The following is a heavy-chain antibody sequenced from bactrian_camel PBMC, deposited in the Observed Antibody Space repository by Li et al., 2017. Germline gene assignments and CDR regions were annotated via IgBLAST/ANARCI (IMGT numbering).Heavy chain of an antibody. Sequence: VQLVESGGGLAQPGGSLKLSCEASGFAFSTQGMRWIRQAPGKRFEWVSGISSSGDVTSYADSVKGRATISRDNEKNTVYLQLNSLKSEDTAMYYCGTRYPGSWYRTYWGQGTQVTVS. CDR2: ISSSGDVT. V-gene: IGHV3S40*01. CDR1: GFAFSTQG. CDR3: GTRYPGSWYRTY. J-gene: IGHJ4*01. D-gene: IGHD6*01.